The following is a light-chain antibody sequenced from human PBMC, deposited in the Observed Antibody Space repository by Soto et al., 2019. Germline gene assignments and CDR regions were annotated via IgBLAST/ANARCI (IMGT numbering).Light chain of an antibody. CDR3: QFYGSSLIT. CDR2: DAS. J-gene: IGKJ5*01. V-gene: IGKV3-20*01. CDR1: QTVRNNY. Sequence: EFVLTRAPGTLSLSPGEIATLSCRASQTVRNNYLAWYQQKPGQAPRLLIYDASSRATGIPDRFSGGGSGTDFTLTISRLEPEDSAVYYCQFYGSSLITFGQGTRLEIK.